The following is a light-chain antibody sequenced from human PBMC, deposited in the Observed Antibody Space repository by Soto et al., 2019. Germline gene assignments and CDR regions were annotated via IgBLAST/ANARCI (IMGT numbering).Light chain of an antibody. V-gene: IGLV2-14*01. CDR2: DVS. CDR3: CSYTSSSTVL. CDR1: SSDVGVYDF. J-gene: IGLJ2*01. Sequence: QAVVTQPASVSGSPGQSITISCTGTSSDVGVYDFVSWYQQQPAKAPKLLIYDVSYRPSGVSDRFSGSKSGNTASLTISGLQAEDEADYYCCSYTSSSTVLFGGGTKLTVL.